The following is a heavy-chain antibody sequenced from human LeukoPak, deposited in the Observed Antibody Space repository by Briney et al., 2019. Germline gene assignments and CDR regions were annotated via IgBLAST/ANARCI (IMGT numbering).Heavy chain of an antibody. CDR2: IKSKTDGETT. J-gene: IGHJ3*02. Sequence: GGSLRLSCAASGFTFSSAWMSWVRQAPGKGLEWVGRIKSKTDGETTDFKAPVRGRFAISRDDSTNTQSLQMNSLKTEDTAVYYCTTDVMDIWGQGTMVTVSS. CDR1: GFTFSSAW. V-gene: IGHV3-15*01. D-gene: IGHD2-21*01. CDR3: TTDVMDI.